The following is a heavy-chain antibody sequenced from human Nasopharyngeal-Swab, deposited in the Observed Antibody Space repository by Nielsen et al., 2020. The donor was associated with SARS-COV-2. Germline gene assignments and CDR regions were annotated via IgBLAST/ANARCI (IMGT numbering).Heavy chain of an antibody. CDR3: TRGGYDGSLNDY. D-gene: IGHD3-10*01. CDR1: GFTFSDYY. CDR2: IIPSSSYT. V-gene: IGHV3-11*06. J-gene: IGHJ4*02. Sequence: GESLKISCVASGFTFSDYYMTWIRQAPGKGLEWVSYIIPSSSYTYYADSVKGRFTISRDNAKNSLYLQMNSLRVEDTAVYYCTRGGYDGSLNDYWGQGTLVTVSS.